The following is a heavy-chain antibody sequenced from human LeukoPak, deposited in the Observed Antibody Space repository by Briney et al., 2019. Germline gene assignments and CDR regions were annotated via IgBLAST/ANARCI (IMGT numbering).Heavy chain of an antibody. J-gene: IGHJ4*02. Sequence: GESLRLSCAASGFTFSRYWMAWVRQAPGKGLEWVANIKQDGSRSHYLDSAEGRFTISRDNTKSSLYLQMNSLRAEDTAVYYCARTIRGYWGQGTLVTVSS. CDR3: ARTIRGY. CDR2: IKQDGSRS. D-gene: IGHD3-10*01. CDR1: GFTFSRYW. V-gene: IGHV3-7*01.